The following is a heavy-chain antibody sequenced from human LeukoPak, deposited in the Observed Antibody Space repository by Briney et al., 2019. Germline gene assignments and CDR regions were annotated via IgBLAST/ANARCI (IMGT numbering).Heavy chain of an antibody. D-gene: IGHD3-10*01. CDR1: GFIFSSST. Sequence: PGGSLRLSCAASGFIFSSSTVNWVRQAPGKGLEWVSYISSSSSTKYYADSVKGRFTISRDNAKRSLCLQMNSLRDEDTAVYYCAREATMVRGGFDYWGQGTLVTVSS. CDR3: AREATMVRGGFDY. V-gene: IGHV3-48*02. J-gene: IGHJ4*02. CDR2: ISSSSSTK.